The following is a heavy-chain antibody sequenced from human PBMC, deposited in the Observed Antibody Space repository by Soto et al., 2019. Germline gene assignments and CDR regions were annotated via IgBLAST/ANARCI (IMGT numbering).Heavy chain of an antibody. CDR3: AKGEEYDFWSGYPDSYYYGMDV. CDR1: GFTFSSYG. D-gene: IGHD3-3*01. J-gene: IGHJ6*02. CDR2: ISYDGSNK. V-gene: IGHV3-30*18. Sequence: QVQLVESGGGVVQPGRSLRLSCAASGFTFSSYGMHWVRQAPGKGLEWVAVISYDGSNKYYADSVKGRFTISRDNSKNTLYLQMNSLRAEDTAVYYCAKGEEYDFWSGYPDSYYYGMDVWGQGTTVTVSS.